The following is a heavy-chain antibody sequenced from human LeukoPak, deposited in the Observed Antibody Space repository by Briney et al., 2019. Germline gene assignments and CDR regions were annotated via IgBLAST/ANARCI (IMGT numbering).Heavy chain of an antibody. CDR1: GNTFTSYD. Sequence: ASVKVSCKASGNTFTSYDINWVQQATGQGLEWMGWTNPKSGNTGYAQRFQGRVSMTSNTSISTAYMELSSLSSDDTAVYYCAKMARTGNYYYGMDVWGQGTTVTVSS. CDR3: AKMARTGNYYYGMDV. V-gene: IGHV1-8*01. CDR2: TNPKSGNT. J-gene: IGHJ6*02. D-gene: IGHD5-24*01.